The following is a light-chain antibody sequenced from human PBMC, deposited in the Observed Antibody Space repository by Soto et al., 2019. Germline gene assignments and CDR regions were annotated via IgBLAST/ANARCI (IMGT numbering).Light chain of an antibody. V-gene: IGKV1-5*03. CDR2: KAS. CDR1: QSISIW. J-gene: IGKJ1*01. CDR3: QQYNSYPWT. Sequence: DIQMTQSPSTLSASVGDRVTITCRASQSISIWLAWYQQKPGKAPKILIYKASSLESGVPSRFSGSGSGTKFTLTIASLQPDDFATYYCQQYNSYPWTFGQGTKVDIK.